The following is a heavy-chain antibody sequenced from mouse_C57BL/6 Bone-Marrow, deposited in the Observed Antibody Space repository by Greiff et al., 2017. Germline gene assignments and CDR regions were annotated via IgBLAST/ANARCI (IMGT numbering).Heavy chain of an antibody. CDR3: SSFDGNYFDF. CDR2: IDPEIGDT. D-gene: IGHD2-3*01. V-gene: IGHV14-4*01. Sequence: EVQLQESGAELVRPGASAKLSCTASGFNIKDDYIHWVKQRPEQGLEWIGWIDPEIGDTEYASKFQGKATITSDTSSNTAYLQLSSLASEDTAVYYCSSFDGNYFDFWGQGTPLTAAS. CDR1: GFNIKDDY. J-gene: IGHJ2*01.